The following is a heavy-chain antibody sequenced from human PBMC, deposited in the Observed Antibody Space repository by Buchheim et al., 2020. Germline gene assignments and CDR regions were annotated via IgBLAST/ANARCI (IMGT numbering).Heavy chain of an antibody. CDR2: IYPGDSDT. J-gene: IGHJ6*02. Sequence: EVQLVQSGAEVKKPGESLKISCKGSGYSFTSYWIGWVRQMPGKGLEWMGIIYPGDSDTRYSPSFQGQVTIPADKSISTAYLQWSSLKASDTAMYYCARGGLRFLEWLSKDYYYYGMDVWGQGTT. D-gene: IGHD3-3*01. CDR1: GYSFTSYW. V-gene: IGHV5-51*01. CDR3: ARGGLRFLEWLSKDYYYYGMDV.